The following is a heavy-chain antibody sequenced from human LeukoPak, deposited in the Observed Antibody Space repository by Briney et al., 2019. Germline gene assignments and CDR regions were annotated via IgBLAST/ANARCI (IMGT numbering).Heavy chain of an antibody. V-gene: IGHV3-23*01. J-gene: IGHJ4*02. D-gene: IGHD3-10*01. Sequence: GGSLRPSCAASGFTFSSYAMSWVRQAPGKGLEWVSAISGSGGSTYYADSVKGRFTISRDNSKNTLYLQMNSLRAEDTAVYYCAKSKRITMVRGNLLFDYWGQGTLVTVSS. CDR3: AKSKRITMVRGNLLFDY. CDR2: ISGSGGST. CDR1: GFTFSSYA.